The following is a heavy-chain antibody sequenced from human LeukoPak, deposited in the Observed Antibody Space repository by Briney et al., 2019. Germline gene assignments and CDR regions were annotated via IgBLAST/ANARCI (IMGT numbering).Heavy chain of an antibody. Sequence: ASVKVSCKASGYTFTGYYMNWVRQAPGQGIEWMGCINPNSGGTNYAQKFKGRVTMNRDTYIRTAYMELSRLRSDDTAVYYCARSIAVAGTVADYWGQGTLVTVSS. CDR1: GYTFTGYY. D-gene: IGHD6-19*01. V-gene: IGHV1-2*02. J-gene: IGHJ4*02. CDR3: ARSIAVAGTVADY. CDR2: INPNSGGT.